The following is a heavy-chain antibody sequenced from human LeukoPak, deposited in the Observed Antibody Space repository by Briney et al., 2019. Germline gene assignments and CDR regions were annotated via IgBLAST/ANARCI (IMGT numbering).Heavy chain of an antibody. CDR3: ASFGGSGSN. V-gene: IGHV1-46*01. Sequence: ASVKVSCKVSGYTLTELSMHWVRQAPGQGLEWMGIINPSGGSTSYAQKFQGRVTMARDTSTSTVYMELSSLRSEDTAVYYCASFGGSGSNWGQGTLVTVSS. CDR2: INPSGGST. J-gene: IGHJ4*02. CDR1: GYTLTELS. D-gene: IGHD3-10*01.